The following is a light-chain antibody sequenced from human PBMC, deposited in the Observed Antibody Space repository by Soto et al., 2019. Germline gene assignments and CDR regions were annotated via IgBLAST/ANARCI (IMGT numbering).Light chain of an antibody. CDR2: EVT. J-gene: IGLJ3*02. V-gene: IGLV2-8*01. CDR1: NNDIGGYNY. Sequence: QSVLTQPPSASGSPGQSVTISCTGTNNDIGGYNYVSWYQHHPGKAPQLIIYEVTKRPSGVLNRFSGSKSGNTASLTVAGLQTYDEADYYCQAYDNSLGVSVLFGGGTKLTVL. CDR3: QAYDNSLGVSVL.